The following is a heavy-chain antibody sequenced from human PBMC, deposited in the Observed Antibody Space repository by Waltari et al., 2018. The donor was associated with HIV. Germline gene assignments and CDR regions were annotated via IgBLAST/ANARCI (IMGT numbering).Heavy chain of an antibody. J-gene: IGHJ4*02. V-gene: IGHV5-51*01. CDR3: ARQGDRFNHFDY. D-gene: IGHD2-21*02. CDR1: GYNFAKKW. Sequence: EVQLVQSGAEVKKPGESLKISCKGSGYNFAKKWLGWVRQMPGKGVEWMGMIYPDDSDTRYSPSFQGQVTISGDKSISTAYLQWSSLKASDTAMYYCARQGDRFNHFDYWGQGTLVTVSS. CDR2: IYPDDSDT.